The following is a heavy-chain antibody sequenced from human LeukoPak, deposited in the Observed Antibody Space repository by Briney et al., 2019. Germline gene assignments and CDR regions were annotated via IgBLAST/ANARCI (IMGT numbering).Heavy chain of an antibody. D-gene: IGHD2/OR15-2a*01. Sequence: SETLSLTCAVDGGSFSSFYWTWIRQTPAKGLEWIGEINQTGKTNYNPSLTDHNPSLTSRATISVDSTQKQLSPQATSVTAADTGVYYCARVRDGPLEYGHYMDLWGKGPGVPVS. V-gene: IGHV4-34*01. CDR2: INQTGKT. CDR1: GGSFSSFY. CDR3: ARVRDGPLEYGHYMDL. J-gene: IGHJ6*03.